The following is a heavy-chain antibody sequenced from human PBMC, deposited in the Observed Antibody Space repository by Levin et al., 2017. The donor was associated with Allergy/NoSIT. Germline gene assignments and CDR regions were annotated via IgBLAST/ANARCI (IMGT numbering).Heavy chain of an antibody. V-gene: IGHV3-21*01. CDR2: ISAGGNYL. CDR3: ASWAMYHYDRSAFDYFYYAMDV. Sequence: NAGGSLRLSCAASGILFSSYDMNWVRQAPGKGLEWVSSISAGGNYLYYADSVKGRFTISRDNAKNSLFLQMNSLRAEDTAVYYCASWAMYHYDRSAFDYFYYAMDVWGQGTTVTVSS. J-gene: IGHJ6*02. CDR1: GILFSSYD. D-gene: IGHD3-22*01.